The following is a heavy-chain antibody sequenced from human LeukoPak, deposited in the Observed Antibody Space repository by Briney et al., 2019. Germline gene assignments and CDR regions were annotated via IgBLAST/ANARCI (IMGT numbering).Heavy chain of an antibody. Sequence: ASVKVSCKASGYTFTGYYMHWVRQAPGQGLEWMGWINPNSGGTNYAQKFLGRVTMTRDTSISTAYMELSRLRSDDTAVYYCARGGCSSTSCYVDYWGQGTLVTVSS. CDR3: ARGGCSSTSCYVDY. V-gene: IGHV1-2*02. CDR2: INPNSGGT. J-gene: IGHJ4*02. D-gene: IGHD2-2*01. CDR1: GYTFTGYY.